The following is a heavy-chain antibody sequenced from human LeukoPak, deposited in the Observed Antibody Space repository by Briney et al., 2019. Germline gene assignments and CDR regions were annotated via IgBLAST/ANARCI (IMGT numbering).Heavy chain of an antibody. V-gene: IGHV3-48*03. CDR1: GFTFSSYE. D-gene: IGHD2-15*01. Sequence: GGSLRLSCAASGFTFSSYEMNWVRQAPGRGLEWVSYIGNTGRTIYYTDSVKGRFTISRDNAKNSLYLQMNSLRAEDTAIYYCASTFPYCGGGSCALGGQGTLVTVSS. CDR2: IGNTGRTI. CDR3: ASTFPYCGGGSCAL. J-gene: IGHJ4*02.